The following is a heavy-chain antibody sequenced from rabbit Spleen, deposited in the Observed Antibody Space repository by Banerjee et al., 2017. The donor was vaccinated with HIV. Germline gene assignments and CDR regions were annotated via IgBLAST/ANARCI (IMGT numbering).Heavy chain of an antibody. Sequence: QSLEESGGDLVKPGASLTLTCTASGFSFSGSYYMYWVRQAPGKGLEWVACIYVGNSDHTYYANWADGRFTLSSDNAQNTVDLQMSGLTAADTATYFCARAGYAGYGYANFRDYYGMDLWGPGTLVTVS. CDR1: GFSFSGSYY. J-gene: IGHJ6*01. V-gene: IGHV1S40*01. CDR2: IYVGNSDHT. CDR3: ARAGYAGYGYANFRDYYGMDL. D-gene: IGHD6-1*01.